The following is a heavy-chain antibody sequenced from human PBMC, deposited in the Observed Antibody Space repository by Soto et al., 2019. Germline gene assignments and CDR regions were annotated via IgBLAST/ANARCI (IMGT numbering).Heavy chain of an antibody. CDR3: ARKKTYTYYDFWSGYLGVWYGMDV. CDR2: MNPNSGNT. Sequence: ASVKVSCKASGYTFTSYDINWVRQATGQGLEWMGWMNPNSGNTGYAQKFQGRVTMTRNTSISTAYMELSSLRSEDTAVYYCARKKTYTYYDFWSGYLGVWYGMDVWGQGTTVTVSS. CDR1: GYTFTSYD. V-gene: IGHV1-8*01. D-gene: IGHD3-3*01. J-gene: IGHJ6*02.